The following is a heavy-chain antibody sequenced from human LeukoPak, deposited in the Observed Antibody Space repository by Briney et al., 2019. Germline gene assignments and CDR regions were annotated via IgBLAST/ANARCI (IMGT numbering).Heavy chain of an antibody. J-gene: IGHJ4*02. CDR2: IYSGGGI. Sequence: PGGSLRLSCAVSGFSVSSNYVSWVRQAPGKGLEWVSVIYSGGGIYHADSVKGRFTSSRDSSKNMMYLQLNSLRVEDTAVYFCARDSHKGFWGQGALVTVSS. V-gene: IGHV3-66*01. CDR1: GFSVSSNY. CDR3: ARDSHKGF.